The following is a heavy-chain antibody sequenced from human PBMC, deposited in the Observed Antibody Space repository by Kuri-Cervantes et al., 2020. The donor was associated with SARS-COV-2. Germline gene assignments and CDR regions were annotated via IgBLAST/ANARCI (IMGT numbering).Heavy chain of an antibody. D-gene: IGHD2-8*01. CDR1: GFMFSRCG. CDR2: ISFDGSIK. Sequence: GESLKISCAASGFMFSRCGMNWVRQAPGKGLEWVAYISFDGSIKDNIVSGKGRFTISRDNSKNTLYLQMNTLRSEDTAVYYCVTDRLGVHDSWGQGTLVTVSS. CDR3: VTDRLGVHDS. J-gene: IGHJ4*02. V-gene: IGHV3-30*03.